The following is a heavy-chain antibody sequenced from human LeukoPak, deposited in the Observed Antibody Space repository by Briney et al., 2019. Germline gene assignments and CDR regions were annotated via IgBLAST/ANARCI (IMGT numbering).Heavy chain of an antibody. D-gene: IGHD5-24*01. CDR3: AKSGHGYKPSRLGY. CDR1: GFTFSSYG. CDR2: ISGSGGST. Sequence: PGGSLRLSCAASGFTFSSYGMSWVRQAPGKGLEWVSAISGSGGSTYYADSVKGRFTISRDNSKNTLYLQMNSLRAEDTAVYYCAKSGHGYKPSRLGYWGQGTLVTVSS. J-gene: IGHJ4*02. V-gene: IGHV3-23*01.